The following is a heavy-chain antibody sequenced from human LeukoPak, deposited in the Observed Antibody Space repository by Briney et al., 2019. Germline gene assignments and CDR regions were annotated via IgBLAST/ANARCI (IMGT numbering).Heavy chain of an antibody. V-gene: IGHV1-2*02. CDR2: INPNSGGT. D-gene: IGHD1-26*01. Sequence: GASVKVSCKASGYTFTGYYMHWVRQAPGQGLEWMGWINPNSGGTNYAQKFQGRVTVTRDTSISTAYMELNRLRSDDTAVYYCARETYSGSYSAFDIWGQGTMVTVSS. CDR1: GYTFTGYY. CDR3: ARETYSGSYSAFDI. J-gene: IGHJ3*02.